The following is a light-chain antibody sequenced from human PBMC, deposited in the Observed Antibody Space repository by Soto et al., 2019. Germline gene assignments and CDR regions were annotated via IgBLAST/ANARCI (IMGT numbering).Light chain of an antibody. Sequence: QSVLTQPASVSGSPGQSITISCTGTNSDVGSYNLVSWYQQHPGKAPKLMIYEVSKRPSGVSNRFSGSKSGNTASLTISGLQAEDEADYYCCSYAGSSTSYVFGTGTKVTVL. CDR2: EVS. CDR3: CSYAGSSTSYV. J-gene: IGLJ1*01. V-gene: IGLV2-23*02. CDR1: NSDVGSYNL.